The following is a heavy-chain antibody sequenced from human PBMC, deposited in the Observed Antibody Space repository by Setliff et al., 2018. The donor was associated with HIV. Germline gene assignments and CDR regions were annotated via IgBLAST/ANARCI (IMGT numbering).Heavy chain of an antibody. CDR2: IYYSGST. Sequence: PSETLSLTCTVSSGSISTYYWTWIRQPPGKGLEYIGYIYYSGSTNYNPSLKSRVTISVDTSKNQFSLKLSSVTAADTAVYYCARDRTYYNFWSGYCGEMLNDAFDIWGQGTMVTVSS. J-gene: IGHJ3*02. D-gene: IGHD3-3*01. V-gene: IGHV4-59*01. CDR1: SGSISTYY. CDR3: ARDRTYYNFWSGYCGEMLNDAFDI.